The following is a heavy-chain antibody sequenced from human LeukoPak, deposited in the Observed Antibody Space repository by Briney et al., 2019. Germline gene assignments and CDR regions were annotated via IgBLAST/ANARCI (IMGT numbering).Heavy chain of an antibody. Sequence: SVKVSCKASGYTFTSYYMHWVRQARGQGLEWMGIINPSGGSTSYAQKFQGRVTMTRDTSTSTVYMELSSLRFEDTAVYYCAVLGGYSYGSHHWGQGTLVTVSS. CDR3: AVLGGYSYGSHH. CDR1: GYTFTSYY. D-gene: IGHD5-18*01. CDR2: INPSGGST. V-gene: IGHV1-46*01. J-gene: IGHJ5*02.